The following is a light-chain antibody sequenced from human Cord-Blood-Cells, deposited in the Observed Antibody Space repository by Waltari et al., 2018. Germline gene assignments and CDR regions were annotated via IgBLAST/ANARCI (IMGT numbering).Light chain of an antibody. CDR1: SSNIGRNY. Sequence: QSVLTQPPSASVTPGQRVTISCSGSSSNIGRNYVYWYQQLPGTAPKLLIYRNNQRPSGVPDRFSGSKSGTSASLAISGLRSEDEADYYCAAWDDSLSGWVFGGGTKLTVL. CDR2: RNN. V-gene: IGLV1-47*01. CDR3: AAWDDSLSGWV. J-gene: IGLJ3*02.